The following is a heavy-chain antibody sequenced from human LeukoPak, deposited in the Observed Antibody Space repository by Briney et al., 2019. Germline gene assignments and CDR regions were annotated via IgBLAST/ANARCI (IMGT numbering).Heavy chain of an antibody. D-gene: IGHD2-8*02. V-gene: IGHV3-33*01. Sequence: GGSLRLSCAASGFTFRTYGMHWVRQAPGKGLEWVAVIWSDGSRTYYADSVKGRFTISRDNPENTLYLQMNSLRDEDTAVYYCVRDDDNTGNNLDYRGQGTLVTVSS. CDR2: IWSDGSRT. CDR3: VRDDDNTGNNLDY. CDR1: GFTFRTYG. J-gene: IGHJ4*02.